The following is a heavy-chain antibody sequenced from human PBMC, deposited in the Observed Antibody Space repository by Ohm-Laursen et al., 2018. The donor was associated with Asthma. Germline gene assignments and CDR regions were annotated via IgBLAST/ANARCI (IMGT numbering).Heavy chain of an antibody. CDR1: GFTFSSYG. D-gene: IGHD5-12*01. J-gene: IGHJ4*01. CDR3: AGATGYPRDYFDY. Sequence: SLRLSCSASGFTFSSYGMHWVRQAPGTGLEWVAVISYDGSNKYYADSVEGRFTISRDNSKNTLYLQMNSLRAEDTAVYYCAGATGYPRDYFDYWGQGTLVTVSS. CDR2: ISYDGSNK. V-gene: IGHV3-30*03.